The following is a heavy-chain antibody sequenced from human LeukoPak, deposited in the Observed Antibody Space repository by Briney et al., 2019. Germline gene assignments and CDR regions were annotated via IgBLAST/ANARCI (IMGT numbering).Heavy chain of an antibody. CDR1: GFTFSSYW. CDR3: ARDPAYYDSSGLTDY. CDR2: INSDGSST. J-gene: IGHJ4*02. D-gene: IGHD3-22*01. Sequence: PGGSLRLSCAASGFTFSSYWMHWVRQAPGKGLVWVSHINSDGSSTSYADSVKGRFTISRDNAKNTLYLQMNSLRAEDTAVYYCARDPAYYDSSGLTDYWRQGTLVTVSS. V-gene: IGHV3-74*01.